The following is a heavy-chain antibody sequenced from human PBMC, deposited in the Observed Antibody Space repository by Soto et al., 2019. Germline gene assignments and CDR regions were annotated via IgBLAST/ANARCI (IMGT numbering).Heavy chain of an antibody. D-gene: IGHD5-18*01. CDR1: GGSVSSISYY. J-gene: IGHJ5*02. V-gene: IGHV4-39*01. CDR2: IYFSGST. CDR3: VRLMTYSYAHX. Sequence: SETLSLTCTVSGGSVSSISYYWGWIRQPPGKGLELIGSIYFSGSTYYKSSLKSRLTISIDKSKNQFSLKLSSVTAADTALFYCVRLMTYSYAHXWGQVTLVTVSX.